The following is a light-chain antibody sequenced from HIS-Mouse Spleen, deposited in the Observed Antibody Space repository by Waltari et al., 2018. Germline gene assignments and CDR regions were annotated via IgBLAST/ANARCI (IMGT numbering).Light chain of an antibody. CDR1: SSDVGGYNY. V-gene: IGLV2-11*01. Sequence: QSALTQPRSVSGSPGQSVTISCTRTSSDVGGYNYVSWSQQHPGKAPKLMIYDVSKRPAGVPDRFSGSKSGNTASLTISGLQAEDEADYYCCSYAGSYTGVFGTGTKVTVL. CDR2: DVS. CDR3: CSYAGSYTGV. J-gene: IGLJ1*01.